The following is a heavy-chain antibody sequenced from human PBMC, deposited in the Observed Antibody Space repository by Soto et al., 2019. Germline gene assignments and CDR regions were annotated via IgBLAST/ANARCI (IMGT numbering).Heavy chain of an antibody. CDR1: GYTFTSYG. CDR2: ISAHNGNT. J-gene: IGHJ4*02. D-gene: IGHD1-1*01. CDR3: ARGRYGDY. Sequence: QVHLVQSGAEVKKPGASVKVSCKASGYTFTSYGITWVRQAPGQGLEWMGWISAHNGNTDYAQKLQGRVIVTRDTSTSTAYMELRSLRSDDTAVYYLARGRYGDYWGQGALVTVSS. V-gene: IGHV1-18*01.